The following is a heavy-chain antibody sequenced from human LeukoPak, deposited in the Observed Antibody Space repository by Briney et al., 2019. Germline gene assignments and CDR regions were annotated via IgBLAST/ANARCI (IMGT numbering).Heavy chain of an antibody. CDR1: GYTFTSYY. CDR2: INPNSGGT. J-gene: IGHJ4*02. D-gene: IGHD3-22*01. V-gene: IGHV1-2*02. CDR3: ARMGRYYYDSSGPYYFDY. Sequence: ASVKVSCKASGYTFTSYYMHWVRQAPGQGLEWMGWINPNSGGTNYAQKFQGRVTMTRDTSISTAYMELSRLRSDDTAVYYCARMGRYYYDSSGPYYFDYWGQGTLVTVSS.